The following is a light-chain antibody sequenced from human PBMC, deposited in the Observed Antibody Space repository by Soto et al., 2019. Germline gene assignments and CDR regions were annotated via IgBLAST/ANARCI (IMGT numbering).Light chain of an antibody. CDR1: QSVSRR. CDR3: QQYGSSPPIT. Sequence: EVVLTQSPGTLSLSPGGRATLSCRASQSVSRRLAWYQQRPGQSPRLLISGASMRASGVPVRFIGSGSGTDFTLTISRLEPEDFAVYYCQQYGSSPPITFGQGTRLEIK. CDR2: GAS. V-gene: IGKV3-20*01. J-gene: IGKJ5*01.